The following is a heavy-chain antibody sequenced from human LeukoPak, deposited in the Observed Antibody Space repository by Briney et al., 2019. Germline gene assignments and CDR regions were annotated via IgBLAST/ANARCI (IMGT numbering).Heavy chain of an antibody. V-gene: IGHV3-30*18. J-gene: IGHJ3*02. CDR1: GFTFSSYG. CDR3: AKVGGCSSTSCYHDAFDI. D-gene: IGHD2-2*01. Sequence: GGSLRLSCAASGFTFSSYGMHWVRQAPGKGLEWVAVISYDGSNKYYADSVKGRFTISRDNSKITLYLQMNSLRAEDTAVYYCAKVGGCSSTSCYHDAFDIWGQGTMVTVSS. CDR2: ISYDGSNK.